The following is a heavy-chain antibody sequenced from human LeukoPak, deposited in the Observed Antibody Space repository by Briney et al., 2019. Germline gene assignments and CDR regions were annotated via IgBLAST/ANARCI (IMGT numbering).Heavy chain of an antibody. D-gene: IGHD4-17*01. Sequence: GASVKVSCKASGGTFSSYAISWVRQAPGQGLEWMGRIIPIFGIANYAQKFQGRVTITADKSTSTAYMELSSLRSEDTAVYYCARMVDYGDYVGLHYWGQGTLVTVSS. J-gene: IGHJ4*02. CDR1: GGTFSSYA. CDR3: ARMVDYGDYVGLHY. V-gene: IGHV1-69*04. CDR2: IIPIFGIA.